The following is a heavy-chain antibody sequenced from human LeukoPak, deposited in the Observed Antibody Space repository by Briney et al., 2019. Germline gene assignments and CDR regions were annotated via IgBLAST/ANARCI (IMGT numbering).Heavy chain of an antibody. CDR3: SRESGPFCPFGY. CDR2: ISLAAQT. Sequence: NPSGTLSLTCGVSGGSISGTNWWSWVRQPPGQGLEWIGEISLAAQTNFNPSLNGRVTMSLDKSSNKLYLHLTSVTAADTATYFCSRESGPFCPFGYWGQGTLVIVSS. J-gene: IGHJ4*02. D-gene: IGHD1-26*01. V-gene: IGHV4-4*02. CDR1: GGSISGTNW.